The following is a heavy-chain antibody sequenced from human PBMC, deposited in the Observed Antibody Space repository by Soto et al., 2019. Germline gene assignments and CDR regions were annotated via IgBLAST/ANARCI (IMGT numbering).Heavy chain of an antibody. CDR2: IRGRGATT. J-gene: IGHJ4*02. V-gene: IGHV3-23*01. D-gene: IGHD3-9*01. CDR1: DFTLSSYG. Sequence: GGSVRLSCAASDFTLSSYGMTWVRQPPGKGLEWVSTIRGRGATTYYADSVKGRFTISRDDSKNTLYLQMNSLRVDDTAVYFCARGENYDVLAGYYYYEGQGTRVTVP. CDR3: ARGENYDVLAGYYYY.